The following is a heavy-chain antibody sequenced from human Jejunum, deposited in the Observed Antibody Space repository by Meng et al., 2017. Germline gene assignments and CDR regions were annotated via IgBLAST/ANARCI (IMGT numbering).Heavy chain of an antibody. D-gene: IGHD6-13*01. CDR1: GGSVSSGNYY. Sequence: QVQVQESGPGLVRHSETLSLTCTVSGGSVSSGNYYWSWIRQPPGKGLEWIGYIYYSGSTNYNPSLKSRVTISVDTSKNQFSLKLSSVPAADTAVYYCARGGFFEAAAANLIDSWGQGTLVTVSS. J-gene: IGHJ4*02. CDR2: IYYSGST. V-gene: IGHV4-61*01. CDR3: ARGGFFEAAAANLIDS.